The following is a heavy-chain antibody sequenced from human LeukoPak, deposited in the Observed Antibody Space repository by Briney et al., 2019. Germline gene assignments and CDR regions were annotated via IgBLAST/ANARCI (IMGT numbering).Heavy chain of an antibody. D-gene: IGHD3-22*01. CDR2: IWYDGSNQ. CDR3: ARDRWYDGSGYIAAFDY. J-gene: IGHJ4*02. Sequence: GGSLRLSCEASGFTFSRFGMHWVRQAPGEGLEWVAVIWYDGSNQDYADSVKGRFTISRDNSKNTLYLQVSSLRAEDTAVYYCARDRWYDGSGYIAAFDYWGQGTLVTVS. CDR1: GFTFSRFG. V-gene: IGHV3-33*01.